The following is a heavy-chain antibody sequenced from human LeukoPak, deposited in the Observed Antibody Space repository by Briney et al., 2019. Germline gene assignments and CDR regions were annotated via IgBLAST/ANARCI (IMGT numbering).Heavy chain of an antibody. D-gene: IGHD2-2*01. V-gene: IGHV3-7*01. J-gene: IGHJ4*02. Sequence: GGSLRLSCAASGFTFNNYWMWWVRQASGKGLEWVANINPYGSDTYYADSVKGRFTISRDNAENSLYLQMNSLRAEDTAVYYCTRVRVVVPSAFDYCDFWGQGTLVTVSS. CDR2: INPYGSDT. CDR3: TRVRVVVPSAFDYCDF. CDR1: GFTFNNYW.